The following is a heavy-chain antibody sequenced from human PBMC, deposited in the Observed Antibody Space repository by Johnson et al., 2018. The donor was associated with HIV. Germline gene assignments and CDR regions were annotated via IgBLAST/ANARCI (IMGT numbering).Heavy chain of an antibody. V-gene: IGHV3-30*02. Sequence: QVQLVESGGGVVRPGGSLRLSCAASGFTFSSYGMHWVRQAPGKGLEWVAFIRYDGSNKYYADSVKGRFTISRDNSKNTLYLQMNSLRAEDTAVYYCAKDPTYDSSGYYGDAFDIWGQGTMVTVSS. CDR1: GFTFSSYG. CDR3: AKDPTYDSSGYYGDAFDI. D-gene: IGHD3-22*01. J-gene: IGHJ3*02. CDR2: IRYDGSNK.